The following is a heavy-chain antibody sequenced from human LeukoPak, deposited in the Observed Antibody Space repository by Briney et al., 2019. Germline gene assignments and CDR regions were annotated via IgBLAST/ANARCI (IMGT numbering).Heavy chain of an antibody. V-gene: IGHV4-38-2*02. J-gene: IGHJ4*02. CDR2: IYHSGRT. CDR1: GYSISSGYY. Sequence: SETLSLTCTVSGYSISSGYYWGWIRQPPGKGLEWIGSIYHSGRTFYNPSLKSRVTISVDTSKNQFSLKLTSVTAADTAVYYCARVGALLPFDSWGQGSLVTVSS. D-gene: IGHD4/OR15-4a*01. CDR3: ARVGALLPFDS.